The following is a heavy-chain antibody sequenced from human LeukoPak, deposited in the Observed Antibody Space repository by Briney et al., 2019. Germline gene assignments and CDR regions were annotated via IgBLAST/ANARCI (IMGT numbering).Heavy chain of an antibody. D-gene: IGHD3-22*01. J-gene: IGHJ3*02. V-gene: IGHV3-11*06. CDR1: GFSFRDYY. CDR2: ISTSSRHR. Sequence: GGSLRLSCAASGFSFRDYYMTWIRQAPGKGLEWVSYISTSSRHRNYADSVKGRFTVSRDDAENSLYLQINSLKVEDTAVYYCARVVYFDSRGAFDIWGQGTMVTVSS. CDR3: ARVVYFDSRGAFDI.